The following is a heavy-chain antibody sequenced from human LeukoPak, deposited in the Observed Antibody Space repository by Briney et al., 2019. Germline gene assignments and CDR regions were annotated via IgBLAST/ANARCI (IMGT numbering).Heavy chain of an antibody. CDR1: GFTFSSYA. Sequence: PGRSLRLSCAASGFTFSSYAMHWVRQAPGKGLEWVAVISYDGSNKYYADSVKGRFTISRDNSKNTLYLQMNSLRAEDTAVYYCARDGQKHSGSYPHDAFDIWSQGTMVTVSS. J-gene: IGHJ3*02. D-gene: IGHD1-26*01. V-gene: IGHV3-30-3*01. CDR2: ISYDGSNK. CDR3: ARDGQKHSGSYPHDAFDI.